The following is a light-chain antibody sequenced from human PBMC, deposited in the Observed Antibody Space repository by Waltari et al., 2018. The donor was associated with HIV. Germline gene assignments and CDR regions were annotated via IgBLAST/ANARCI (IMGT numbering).Light chain of an antibody. V-gene: IGLV2-14*01. CDR1: STDVGGYNY. CDR3: SSYTSSTTWV. CDR2: EVS. J-gene: IGLJ3*02. Sequence: STDVGGYNYVSWYQHHPGKAPKVMIYEVSNRPSGVSNRFSGSKSGNTASLTISGLQAEDEADYYCSSYTSSTTWVFGGGTKLTVL.